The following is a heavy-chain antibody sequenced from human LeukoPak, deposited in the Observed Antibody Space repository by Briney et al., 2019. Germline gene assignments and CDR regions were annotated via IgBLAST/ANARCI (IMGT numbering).Heavy chain of an antibody. CDR1: GGSISSYY. CDR3: ARDDNSGYDRYDY. V-gene: IGHV4-59*12. Sequence: SETLSLTCTVSGGSISSYYWSWIRQPPGKGLEWIGYIYYSGSTNYNPSLKSRVTISVDTSKNQFSLKLSSVTAADTAVYYCARDDNSGYDRYDYWGQGTLVTVSS. J-gene: IGHJ4*02. D-gene: IGHD5-12*01. CDR2: IYYSGST.